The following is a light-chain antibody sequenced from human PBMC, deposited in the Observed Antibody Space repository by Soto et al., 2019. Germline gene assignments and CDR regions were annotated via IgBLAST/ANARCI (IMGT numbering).Light chain of an antibody. CDR2: GAS. CDR1: QSVSSSY. V-gene: IGKV3-20*01. J-gene: IGKJ5*01. CDR3: QQYGGSPIT. Sequence: EIVLTQSPGTLSLSPGERATLSCRASQSVSSSYLAWYQQKPGQAPRLLISGASMRASGVPVRFIGSGSGTDFTLTITRLVPEDFAVYYCQQYGGSPITFGLGTRLEIK.